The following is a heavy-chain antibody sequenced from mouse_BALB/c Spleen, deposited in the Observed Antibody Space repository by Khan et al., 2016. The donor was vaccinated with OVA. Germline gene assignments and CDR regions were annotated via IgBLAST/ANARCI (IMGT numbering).Heavy chain of an antibody. V-gene: IGHV1-7*01. CDR1: GYTFSNYW. Sequence: QVQLKESGAELVKPGASVKLSCKASGYTFSNYWIHWVKQRPGQGLEWIGYINPSSGYTYYNQTFNDKATLTTDKSSSTAYMQLSSLTSEDTAVYYCARDIIDYWGQGTTLTVSS. CDR2: INPSSGYT. J-gene: IGHJ2*01. CDR3: ARDIIDY. D-gene: IGHD1-3*01.